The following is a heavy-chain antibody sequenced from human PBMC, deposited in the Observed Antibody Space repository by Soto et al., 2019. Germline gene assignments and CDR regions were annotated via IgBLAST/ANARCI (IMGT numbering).Heavy chain of an antibody. CDR2: FNPTSGST. CDR3: ARDLAAGDY. Sequence: QVQLVQSGAEVKKPGASVKLSCKASGYTFINYYIHWVRQAPGQGLEWMGIFNPTSGSTNYAQKFHGRVTLTMDTSTRTVYMELSRLRFDDTAVYYCARDLAAGDYWGQGTLVTVSS. CDR1: GYTFINYY. V-gene: IGHV1-46*01. D-gene: IGHD6-13*01. J-gene: IGHJ4*02.